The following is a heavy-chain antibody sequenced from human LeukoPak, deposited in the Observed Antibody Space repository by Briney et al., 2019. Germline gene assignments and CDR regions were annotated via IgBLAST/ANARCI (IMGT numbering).Heavy chain of an antibody. CDR3: ARGWRGVVGATSFDY. CDR2: IFYSGST. CDR1: GGSISSYY. D-gene: IGHD1-26*01. V-gene: IGHV4-59*01. J-gene: IGHJ4*02. Sequence: SETLSFTCTFAGGSISSYYWSWIRQPPGRGLDWIGYIFYSGSTNYNPSLKSRVTISVNTSKNQFSLTLNSVTAADTAVYYCARGWRGVVGATSFDYWGQGTLVTVSS.